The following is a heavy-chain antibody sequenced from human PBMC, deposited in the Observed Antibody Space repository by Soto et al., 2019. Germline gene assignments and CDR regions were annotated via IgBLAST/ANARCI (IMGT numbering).Heavy chain of an antibody. CDR3: ARVLDYDYVWGSYPLNWFDP. CDR1: EFTFSSYS. D-gene: IGHD3-16*02. Sequence: PGGSLRLSCAASEFTFSSYSMNWVRQAPGKGLEWVSSISSSSSYIYYADSVKGRFTISRDNAKNSLYLQMNSLRAEDTAVYYCARVLDYDYVWGSYPLNWFDPWGQGTLVTVSS. CDR2: ISSSSSYI. J-gene: IGHJ5*02. V-gene: IGHV3-21*01.